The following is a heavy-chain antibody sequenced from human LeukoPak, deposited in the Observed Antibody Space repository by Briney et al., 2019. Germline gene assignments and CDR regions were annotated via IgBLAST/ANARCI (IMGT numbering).Heavy chain of an antibody. CDR2: IYHGSA. J-gene: IGHJ5*01. V-gene: IGHV4-61*01. CDR3: AREGGRQRLVAGALDS. Sequence: PSETLSLTCTVSEDSVRSSRYYWAWIRQPPGKGLEWNGYIYHGSATYNPSLESRVTLSMDTSKNQYSLKMTSVTAADTAVYYCAREGGRQRLVAGALDSWGQGTLVTVSS. D-gene: IGHD6-19*01. CDR1: EDSVRSSRYY.